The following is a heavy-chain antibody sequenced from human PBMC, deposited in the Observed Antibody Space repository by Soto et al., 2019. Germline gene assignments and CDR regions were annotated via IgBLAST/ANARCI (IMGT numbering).Heavy chain of an antibody. V-gene: IGHV1-18*04. CDR2: INGYTGNT. J-gene: IGHJ6*02. CDR3: ARSWVTGKGGIDV. CDR1: GYTFTSYG. D-gene: IGHD3-16*01. Sequence: ASVKVSCKASGYTFTSYGLSWVRQAPGQGLEWMGWINGYTGNTNYAQKFQGRVTMTTDTSTNTAYMDLWTLISDDTAVYYCARSWVTGKGGIDVWGQGTTVTVSS.